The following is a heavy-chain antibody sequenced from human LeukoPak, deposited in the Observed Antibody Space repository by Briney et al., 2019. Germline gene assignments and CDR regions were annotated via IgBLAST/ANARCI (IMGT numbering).Heavy chain of an antibody. CDR1: GFTFSSYS. CDR3: VKASSSSPQYNWFDA. V-gene: IGHV3-23*01. Sequence: GGSLRLSCAASGFTFSSYSMSWVRQAPGKGLEWVSVVSGTGGRTYYADSVKGRFTISRDNSKNTLYLQMNSLRAEDTALYYCVKASSSSPQYNWFDAWGQGTLVTVSS. J-gene: IGHJ5*02. D-gene: IGHD6-6*01. CDR2: VSGTGGRT.